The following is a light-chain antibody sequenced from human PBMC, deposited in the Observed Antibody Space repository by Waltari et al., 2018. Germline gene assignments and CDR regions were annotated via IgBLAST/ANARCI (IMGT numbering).Light chain of an antibody. CDR3: QQYNNWPPGT. Sequence: ETVVPQSPGTLSVSPGERATLPCRTSPSIGSSLAWYQQKPGQSPRLLIYHASTRATGIPARFSGSGSETEFTRTISSLQSEDSAVYYCQQYNNWPPGTFGQGTRVEV. J-gene: IGKJ1*01. CDR2: HAS. CDR1: PSIGSS. V-gene: IGKV3D-15*01.